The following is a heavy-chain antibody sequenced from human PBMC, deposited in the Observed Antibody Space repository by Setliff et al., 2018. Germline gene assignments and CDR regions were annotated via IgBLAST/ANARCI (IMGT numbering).Heavy chain of an antibody. J-gene: IGHJ4*02. V-gene: IGHV1-18*01. CDR2: ISGHNGDT. D-gene: IGHD6-13*01. Sequence: ASVKVSCKTSGYPFTNYGLSWVRQAPGQGLEWMGWISGHNGDTKLAQNFQGRVTVTTDTFMNTGYMELRSLRSDDTAFYYCARADYSSSLHYFDCWGQGTLVTVSS. CDR3: ARADYSSSLHYFDC. CDR1: GYPFTNYG.